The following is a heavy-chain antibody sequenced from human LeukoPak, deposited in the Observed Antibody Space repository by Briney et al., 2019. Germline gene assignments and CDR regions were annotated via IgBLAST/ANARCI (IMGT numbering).Heavy chain of an antibody. CDR2: ISAYSGNT. D-gene: IGHD2-2*02. V-gene: IGHV1-18*01. Sequence: ASVKVSCKASGYTFTSYGISWVRQAPGQGLEWMGWISAYSGNTNYAQKLQGRVTMTTDTSTSTVYMELRSLRSDDTAVYYCARAGYCSSISCYNPGYFDYWGQGTLVTVSS. J-gene: IGHJ4*02. CDR3: ARAGYCSSISCYNPGYFDY. CDR1: GYTFTSYG.